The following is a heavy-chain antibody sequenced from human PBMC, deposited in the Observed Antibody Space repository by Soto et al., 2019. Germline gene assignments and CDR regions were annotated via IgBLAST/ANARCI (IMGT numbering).Heavy chain of an antibody. D-gene: IGHD2-15*01. V-gene: IGHV3-74*01. CDR2: VSDDGSNT. CDR3: ARDMGEQSCSGGRCYWVKWLAS. CDR1: GFTFSGHW. J-gene: IGHJ5*01. Sequence: GGSLRLSCAASGFTFSGHWMHWVRQGPGKRLEWVSHVSDDGSNTDYADSVKGRFTTSRDNAKNTLYLQMNSLRVEDTAVYYCARDMGEQSCSGGRCYWVKWLASWGQGTPVTVSS.